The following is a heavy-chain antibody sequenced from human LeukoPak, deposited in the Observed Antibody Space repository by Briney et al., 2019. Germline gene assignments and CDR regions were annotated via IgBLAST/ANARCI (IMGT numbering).Heavy chain of an antibody. V-gene: IGHV3-74*01. CDR3: ARDRGGSGPTTTDY. CDR1: GFPFSTSW. D-gene: IGHD6-19*01. CDR2: ISSDGSST. J-gene: IGHJ4*02. Sequence: GGSLRLSCAASGFPFSTSWMHWVRRAPGKGLVWVSRISSDGSSTIYADSVMGRFTISRDNAKNTLFLQMNSLRAEDTAVYHCARDRGGSGPTTTDYWGQGTLVTVSS.